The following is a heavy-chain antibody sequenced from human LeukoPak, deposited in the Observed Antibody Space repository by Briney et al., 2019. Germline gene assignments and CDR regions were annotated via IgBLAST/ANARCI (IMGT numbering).Heavy chain of an antibody. CDR2: IYYSGST. V-gene: IGHV4-61*10. Sequence: SETLSLTCTVSGGSISSSSYCWSWIRQPAGKGLEWIGYIYYSGSTNYNPSLKSRVTISVDTSKNQFSLKLSSVTAADTAVYYCARHPPGFGVRGYSYGLYYYMDVWGKGTTVTISS. D-gene: IGHD5-18*01. CDR3: ARHPPGFGVRGYSYGLYYYMDV. CDR1: GGSISSSSYC. J-gene: IGHJ6*03.